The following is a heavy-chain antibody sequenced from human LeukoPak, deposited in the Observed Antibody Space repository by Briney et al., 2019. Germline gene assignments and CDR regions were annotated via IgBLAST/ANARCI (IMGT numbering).Heavy chain of an antibody. CDR1: GFTFSSYG. V-gene: IGHV3-30*03. J-gene: IGHJ4*02. CDR3: ARRAGAYSHPYDY. D-gene: IGHD4/OR15-4a*01. CDR2: ISSDGTNK. Sequence: GGSLRLSCAASGFTFSSYGMHWVRQAPGKGLEWVAIISSDGTNKYYTDSVKGRFTISRDNSKNTLYLQMSSLRVEDTAVYYCARRAGAYSHPYDYWGQGTLVTVSS.